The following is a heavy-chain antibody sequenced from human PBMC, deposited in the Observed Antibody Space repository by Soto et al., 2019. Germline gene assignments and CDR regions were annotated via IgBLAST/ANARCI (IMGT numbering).Heavy chain of an antibody. CDR1: GFTFSSYG. V-gene: IGHV3-30*18. CDR2: ISYDGSNK. CDR3: AKESMVYAMYFDY. J-gene: IGHJ4*02. D-gene: IGHD2-8*01. Sequence: PGGSLRLSCAASGFTFSSYGMHWVRQAPGKGLEWVAVISYDGSNKYYADSVKGRFTISRDNSKNTLYLQMNSLRAEDTAVYYCAKESMVYAMYFDYWGQGTLVTVSS.